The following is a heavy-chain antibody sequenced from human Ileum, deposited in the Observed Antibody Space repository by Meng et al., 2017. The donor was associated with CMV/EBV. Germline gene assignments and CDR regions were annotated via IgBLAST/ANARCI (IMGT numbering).Heavy chain of an antibody. J-gene: IGHJ6*02. CDR1: GYTFTSYA. Sequence: ASVKVSCKASGYTFTSYAMNWVRQAPGQGLEWMGWISAYNGNTNYAQKLQGRVTMTTDTSTSTAYMELRSLRSDDTAVYYCARAHIVLMVSYGMDVWGQGTTVTVSS. V-gene: IGHV1-18*01. CDR2: ISAYNGNT. CDR3: ARAHIVLMVSYGMDV. D-gene: IGHD2-8*01.